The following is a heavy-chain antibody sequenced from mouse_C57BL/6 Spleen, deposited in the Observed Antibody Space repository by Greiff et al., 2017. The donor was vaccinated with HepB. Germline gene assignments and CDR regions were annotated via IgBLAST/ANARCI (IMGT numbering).Heavy chain of an antibody. Sequence: EVQLQQSGPELVKPGASVKISCKASGYSFTGYYMNWVKQSPEKSLEWIGEINPSTGGTTYNQKFKAKATLTVDKSSSTAYMQLKSLTSEDSAVYYCASHYGREYFDYWGQGTTLTVSS. CDR2: INPSTGGT. CDR1: GYSFTGYY. D-gene: IGHD1-1*02. CDR3: ASHYGREYFDY. V-gene: IGHV1-42*01. J-gene: IGHJ2*01.